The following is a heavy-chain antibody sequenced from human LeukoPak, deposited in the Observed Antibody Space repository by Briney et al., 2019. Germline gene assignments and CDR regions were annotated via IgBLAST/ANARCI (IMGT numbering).Heavy chain of an antibody. D-gene: IGHD4-11*01. J-gene: IGHJ6*03. CDR2: ISSSSSYI. V-gene: IGHV3-21*01. CDR3: ARRASKYKVSYYYYYMDV. CDR1: GFTFSSYS. Sequence: GGSLRLSCAASGFTFSSYSMNWVRQAPGKGLEWVSSISSSSSYIYYADSVKGRFTISRDNAKNSLYLQMNSLRAEDTAVYYCARRASKYKVSYYYYYMDVWGKGTTVTVSS.